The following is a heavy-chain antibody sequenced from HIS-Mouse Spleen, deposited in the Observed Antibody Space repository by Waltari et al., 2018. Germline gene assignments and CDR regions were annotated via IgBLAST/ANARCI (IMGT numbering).Heavy chain of an antibody. Sequence: QVQLVESGGGVVQPGRSLRRSCAASGVTFRSYGMPWVRQAPGKGLEWVAVISYDGSNKYYADSVKGRFTISRDNSKNTLYLQMNSLRAEDTAVYYCAKASSGWLDYWGQGTLVTVSS. J-gene: IGHJ4*02. CDR2: ISYDGSNK. D-gene: IGHD6-19*01. CDR3: AKASSGWLDY. V-gene: IGHV3-30*18. CDR1: GVTFRSYG.